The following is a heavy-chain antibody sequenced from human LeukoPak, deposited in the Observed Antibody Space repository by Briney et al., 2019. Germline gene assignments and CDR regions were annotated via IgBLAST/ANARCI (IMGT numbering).Heavy chain of an antibody. CDR3: AKDRVCSSTSCYGIFDF. CDR1: GFTFSSYA. Sequence: PGGSLRLSCAASGFTFSSYAMSWVRQAPGRGLEWVSVISDSGGSTKYAESAKGRFTISRDNSKTTLYLQMNSLRAEDTALYFCAKDRVCSSTSCYGIFDFWGQGALVTVSS. CDR2: ISDSGGST. V-gene: IGHV3-23*01. J-gene: IGHJ4*02. D-gene: IGHD2-2*01.